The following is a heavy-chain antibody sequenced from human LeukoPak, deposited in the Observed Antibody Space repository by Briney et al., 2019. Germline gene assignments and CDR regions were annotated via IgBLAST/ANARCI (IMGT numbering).Heavy chain of an antibody. CDR1: GFTFSSYN. Sequence: GGSLRLSCEASGFTFSSYNMNWVRQAPGKGLEWVSGISGSGGTTYYTDSVKGRFTISRDNSKNTLYLQVNSLRAEDTAVYYCAREGIDGSGYDLDYWGQGTLVTVSS. CDR2: ISGSGGTT. J-gene: IGHJ4*02. D-gene: IGHD5-12*01. V-gene: IGHV3-23*01. CDR3: AREGIDGSGYDLDY.